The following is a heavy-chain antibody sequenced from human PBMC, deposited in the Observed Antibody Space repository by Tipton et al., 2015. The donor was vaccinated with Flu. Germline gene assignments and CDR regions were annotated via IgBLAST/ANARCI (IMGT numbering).Heavy chain of an antibody. CDR1: GFTFDDYA. Sequence: TLSLTCAASGFTFDDYAMHWVRQAPGKGLEWVSGISWNSGSIGYADSVKGRFTISRDNAKNSLYLQMNSLRAEDTALYYCAKDDYGDTGAFDIWGQGTMVTVSS. D-gene: IGHD4-17*01. CDR2: ISWNSGSI. CDR3: AKDDYGDTGAFDI. J-gene: IGHJ3*02. V-gene: IGHV3-9*01.